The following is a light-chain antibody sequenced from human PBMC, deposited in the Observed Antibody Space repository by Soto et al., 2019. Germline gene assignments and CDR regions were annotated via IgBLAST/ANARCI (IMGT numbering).Light chain of an antibody. CDR2: WAS. J-gene: IGKJ4*01. Sequence: DIVMTQSPDSLAVSLGERATINCKSSQSVLYSSNNKNYLAWYQQKPGQPPKLLIYWASTRESGVPDRFSGSGSGTDFTLTISSLQAEDVAVYYCQQYYITPPTTFGGGTKVGIK. CDR1: QSVLYSSNNKNY. V-gene: IGKV4-1*01. CDR3: QQYYITPPTT.